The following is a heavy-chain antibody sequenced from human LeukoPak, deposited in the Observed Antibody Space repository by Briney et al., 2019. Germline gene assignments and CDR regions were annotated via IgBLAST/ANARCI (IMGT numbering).Heavy chain of an antibody. CDR2: ISWNSRSI. V-gene: IGHV3-9*01. CDR3: AKGSRIQLWP. D-gene: IGHD5-18*01. CDR1: GFTFDDYA. Sequence: GGSLRLSCAASGFTFDDYAMHWVRQAPGKGLEWVSGISWNSRSIDYADSVKGRFTISRDNSKNTLYLQMNSLRAEDTAVYYCAKGSRIQLWPWGQGTLVTVSS. J-gene: IGHJ5*02.